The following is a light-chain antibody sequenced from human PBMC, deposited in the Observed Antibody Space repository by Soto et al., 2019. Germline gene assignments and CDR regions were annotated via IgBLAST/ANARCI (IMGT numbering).Light chain of an antibody. CDR3: QPSYSTPLT. Sequence: DIQMTQSPSSLSASVGDRVTITCRASQSISSYLNWYQQKPGKAPKLLIYAASSLQSGVPSSFSGSGSGTDFTLTISSLQPEDFPTYYCQPSYSTPLTFAQGTRLEIK. CDR2: AAS. V-gene: IGKV1-39*01. CDR1: QSISSY. J-gene: IGKJ5*01.